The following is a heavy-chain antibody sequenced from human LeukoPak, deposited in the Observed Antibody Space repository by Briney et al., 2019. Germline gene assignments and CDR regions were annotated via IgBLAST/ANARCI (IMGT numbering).Heavy chain of an antibody. CDR1: GSIFTSYW. J-gene: IGHJ4*02. CDR3: ARRYDYSNSYFDY. V-gene: IGHV5-51*01. D-gene: IGHD4-11*01. CDR2: IYPGDSDT. Sequence: GASLQISCKGSGSIFTSYWIGWGRPLPGKGLEWMGIIYPGDSDTRYSPSFQGQVTISADKSITTAYLQWSSLKASDTAMYYCARRYDYSNSYFDYWGQGTLVTVSS.